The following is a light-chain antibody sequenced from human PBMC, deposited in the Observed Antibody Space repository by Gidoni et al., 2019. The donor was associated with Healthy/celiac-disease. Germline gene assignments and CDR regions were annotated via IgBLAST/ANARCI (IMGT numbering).Light chain of an antibody. CDR3: QHSYSTPWT. J-gene: IGKJ1*01. CDR1: QSISSY. CDR2: AAS. Sequence: DTQMTQSPSSLSASVGVRATITCRASQSISSYLNWYQQKPGKAPKLLIYAASSLQSGVPSRLSGSGSGTDFTLTISSLQPEDFAAYYCQHSYSTPWTFGQGTKVEIK. V-gene: IGKV1-39*01.